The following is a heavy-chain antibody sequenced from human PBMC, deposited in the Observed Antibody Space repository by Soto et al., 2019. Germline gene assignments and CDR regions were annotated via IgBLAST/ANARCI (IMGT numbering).Heavy chain of an antibody. J-gene: IGHJ6*02. CDR3: ARDLSGRADV. CDR2: LNEDGSFT. D-gene: IGHD3-10*01. V-gene: IGHV3-74*01. Sequence: EVQLVESGGGLVRPGGSLRLSCVASEFTFSGYWMHWVRQVPGKGLVWVSRLNEDGSFTTYADSVKGRFTISRDNAKKTLYLQMNSLRAEDTAVYYCARDLSGRADVWGQGTTVTVSS. CDR1: EFTFSGYW.